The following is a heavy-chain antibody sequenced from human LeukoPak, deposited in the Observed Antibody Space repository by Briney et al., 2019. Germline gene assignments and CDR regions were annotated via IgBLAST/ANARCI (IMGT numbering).Heavy chain of an antibody. CDR1: GGSISSYY. CDR3: ARDLRVGATD. CDR2: IYYSGST. Sequence: PSETLSLTCTVSGGSISSYYWSWIRQPPGKGLEWIGYIYYSGSTNYNPSLKSRVTISVDTSKNQFSLKLSSVTAADTAVYYCARDLRVGATDWGQGTLVTVSS. V-gene: IGHV4-59*01. D-gene: IGHD1-26*01. J-gene: IGHJ4*02.